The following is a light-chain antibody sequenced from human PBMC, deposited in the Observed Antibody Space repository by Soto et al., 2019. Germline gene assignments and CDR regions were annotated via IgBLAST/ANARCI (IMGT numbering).Light chain of an antibody. Sequence: QSVLTKPPYAYGSFGQSVTISCNGTSSDVGGYNYVSWYQQHPGKAPKLMIYEVSERPSGVPDRFSGSKSGNTASLTVSGLQADDEADYYCSSYSGTNYHYVFGTGTKVTVL. CDR3: SSYSGTNYHYV. CDR2: EVS. CDR1: SSDVGGYNY. V-gene: IGLV2-8*01. J-gene: IGLJ1*01.